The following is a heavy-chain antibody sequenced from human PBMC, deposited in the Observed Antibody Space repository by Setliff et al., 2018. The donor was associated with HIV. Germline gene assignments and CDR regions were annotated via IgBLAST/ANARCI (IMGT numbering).Heavy chain of an antibody. CDR3: ARDQSIFAESAIMAARPRDYYGMDV. CDR2: IYTGGST. Sequence: PGGSLRLSCAASGFTVSSNYMTWVRQAPGKGLEWVSVIYTGGSTHYADSVKGRFVISRDNSKNTAYLQMNRLRVEDTAVYYCARDQSIFAESAIMAARPRDYYGMDVWGHGTTVTVSS. D-gene: IGHD6-6*01. V-gene: IGHV3-66*01. J-gene: IGHJ6*02. CDR1: GFTVSSNY.